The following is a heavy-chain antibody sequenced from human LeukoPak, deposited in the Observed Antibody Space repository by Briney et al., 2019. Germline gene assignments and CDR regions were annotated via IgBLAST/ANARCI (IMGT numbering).Heavy chain of an antibody. Sequence: PSETLSLTCTVSGGSISSNGYYWGWIRQPPGKGLEWIGSFYYTGSTFYSPSLKSRVTISVDTSKNQFSLKLSSVTAADTAVYYCAKVRKVEMDIYSMDVWGQGTTVTVSS. D-gene: IGHD5-24*01. V-gene: IGHV4-39*01. CDR2: FYYTGST. CDR3: AKVRKVEMDIYSMDV. CDR1: GGSISSNGYY. J-gene: IGHJ6*02.